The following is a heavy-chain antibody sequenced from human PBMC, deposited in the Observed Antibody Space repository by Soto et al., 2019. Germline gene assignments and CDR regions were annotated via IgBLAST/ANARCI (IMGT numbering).Heavy chain of an antibody. CDR3: ARKNRGYFDY. CDR1: GGSFSGYY. V-gene: IGHV4-34*01. CDR2: INHSGST. Sequence: SETLSLTCAVYGGSFSGYYWSWIRQPPGKGLEWIGEINHSGSTNYNPSLKSRVTISVDTSKNQFSLKLSSVTAADTAVYYCARKNRGYFDYWGQGTLVTVSS. D-gene: IGHD3-10*02. J-gene: IGHJ4*02.